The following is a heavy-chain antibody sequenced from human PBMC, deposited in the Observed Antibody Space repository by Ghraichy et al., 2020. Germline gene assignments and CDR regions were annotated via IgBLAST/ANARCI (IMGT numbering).Heavy chain of an antibody. V-gene: IGHV1-18*01. D-gene: IGHD6-19*01. J-gene: IGHJ5*01. Sequence: ASVKVSCKASGYTFTNHGISWVRQAPGQGLEWMGWINAYNGNTNYAQKFQGRLSMTTETSTSTAYLELRSLSSDDTALYDCVKLRAGEYNWFDSWGQGTLVTVSS. CDR1: GYTFTNHG. CDR2: INAYNGNT. CDR3: VKLRAGEYNWFDS.